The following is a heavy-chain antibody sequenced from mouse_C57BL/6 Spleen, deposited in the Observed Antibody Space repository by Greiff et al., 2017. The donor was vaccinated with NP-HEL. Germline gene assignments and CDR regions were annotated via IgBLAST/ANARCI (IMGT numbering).Heavy chain of an antibody. J-gene: IGHJ2*01. Sequence: VQLQQSGAELVKPGASVKLSCTASGFNIKDYYMHWVKQRTEQGLEWIGRIDPEDGETKSAPKFQGKAPTTADTSSNTAYLQLSSLTSEDTAVYYCASGATRTLFDYWVQGTTLTVSS. CDR3: ASGATRTLFDY. CDR2: IDPEDGET. CDR1: GFNIKDYY. V-gene: IGHV14-2*01.